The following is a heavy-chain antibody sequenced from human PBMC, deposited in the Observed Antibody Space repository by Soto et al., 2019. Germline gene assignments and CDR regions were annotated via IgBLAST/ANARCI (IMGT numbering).Heavy chain of an antibody. CDR2: IYSGGST. V-gene: IGHV3-53*01. D-gene: IGHD5-12*01. CDR1: GFTVSSNY. CDR3: ARDPGHPLVGGYGDY. Sequence: PGGSLRLSCAASGFTVSSNYMSWVRQAPGKGLEWVSVIYSGGSTYYADSVKGRFTISRDNSKNTLYLQMNSLRAEDTAVYYCARDPGHPLVGGYGDYWGQGTLVTVSS. J-gene: IGHJ4*02.